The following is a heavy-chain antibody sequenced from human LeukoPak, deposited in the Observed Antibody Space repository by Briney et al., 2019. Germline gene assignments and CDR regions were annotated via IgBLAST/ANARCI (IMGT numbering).Heavy chain of an antibody. J-gene: IGHJ3*02. D-gene: IGHD3-3*01. CDR3: ARLTPYYDFWSGYYHDAFDI. Sequence: SETLSLTCAVYGGSFSGYYWSWIRQPPGKGLEWIGEINHSGSTNYNPSLKSRVTILVDTSKNQFSLKLSSVTAADTAVYYCARLTPYYDFWSGYYHDAFDIWGQGTMVTVSS. V-gene: IGHV4-34*01. CDR2: INHSGST. CDR1: GGSFSGYY.